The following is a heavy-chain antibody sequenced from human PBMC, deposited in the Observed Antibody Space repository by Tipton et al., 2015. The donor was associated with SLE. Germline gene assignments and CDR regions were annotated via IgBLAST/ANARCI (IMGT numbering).Heavy chain of an antibody. CDR3: AKAPGTAMVGNDWYFDL. V-gene: IGHV3-30-3*01. D-gene: IGHD5-18*01. Sequence: SLRLSCAASGFTFSSYAMHWVRQAPGKGLEWVAVISYDGSNKYYADSVKGRFTISRDNSKNTLYLQMNSLRTEDTALYYCAKAPGTAMVGNDWYFDLWGRGTLVTVSS. J-gene: IGHJ2*01. CDR1: GFTFSSYA. CDR2: ISYDGSNK.